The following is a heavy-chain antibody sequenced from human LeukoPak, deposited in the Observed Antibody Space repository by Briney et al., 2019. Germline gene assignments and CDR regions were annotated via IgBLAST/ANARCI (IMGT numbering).Heavy chain of an antibody. CDR2: ISGSGYST. Sequence: QPGGSLRLSCAASGFTFSSYAMTWVRQAPGKGLEWVSTISGSGYSTYYADSVKGRFTISRDNSNLYLHMTSLRDEDTALYYCAKGSFDVWGQGTVVIVSS. V-gene: IGHV3-23*01. CDR1: GFTFSSYA. CDR3: AKGSFDV. J-gene: IGHJ3*01.